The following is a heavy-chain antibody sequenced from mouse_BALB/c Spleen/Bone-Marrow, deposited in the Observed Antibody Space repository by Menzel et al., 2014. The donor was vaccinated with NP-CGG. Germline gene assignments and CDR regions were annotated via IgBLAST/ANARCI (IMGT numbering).Heavy chain of an antibody. J-gene: IGHJ2*01. CDR1: GYAFSSFW. D-gene: IGHD2-4*01. CDR2: IYPGDGET. V-gene: IGHV1-80*01. Sequence: QVQLQQPGAELVRPGSSVKISCKASGYAFSSFWMKWVKQRPGQGLEWIGQIYPGDGETNYNGKLKGKATLTADKSSSTAYMQLSSLTSEDSAVYFCARDDYGPDYWGQGTTLTVSS. CDR3: ARDDYGPDY.